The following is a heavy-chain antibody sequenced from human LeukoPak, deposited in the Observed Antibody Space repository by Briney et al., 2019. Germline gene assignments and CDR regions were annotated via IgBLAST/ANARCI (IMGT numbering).Heavy chain of an antibody. CDR2: INPNSGGT. Sequence: ASVKVSCKASGYTFTGYYMHWVRQAPGHGLEWMGWINPNSGGTNYAQKFQGRVTMTRDTSISTAYMELSRLRSDDTAVYYCASNRQGGATLDFDYWGQGTLVTVSS. J-gene: IGHJ4*02. CDR3: ASNRQGGATLDFDY. V-gene: IGHV1-2*02. D-gene: IGHD1-26*01. CDR1: GYTFTGYY.